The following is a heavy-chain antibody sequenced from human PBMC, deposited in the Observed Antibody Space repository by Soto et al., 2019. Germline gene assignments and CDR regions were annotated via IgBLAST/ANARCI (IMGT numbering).Heavy chain of an antibody. V-gene: IGHV4-4*02. CDR2: IYRTGST. J-gene: IGHJ4*02. CDR3: ASRDPGTGVDY. D-gene: IGHD2-8*02. CDR1: GGSFTSNNW. Sequence: QVQLQESGPGLVKPSGTLSLTCAVSGGSFTSNNWWTWVRQPPGQGLEWIGEIYRTGSTNYNPSLKSRVTISLDKSENQFSLKVTSLTAADTAVHYCASRDPGTGVDYWGQGTLVTVSS.